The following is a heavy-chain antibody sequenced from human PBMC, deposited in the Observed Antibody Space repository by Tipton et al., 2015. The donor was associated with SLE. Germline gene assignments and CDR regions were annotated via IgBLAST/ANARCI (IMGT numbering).Heavy chain of an antibody. Sequence: TLSLTCTVSGGSINSYYWSWIRQPPGKGLEYIGYIDYSGSTNYNPSLKSRVTLSVDTSKNQFSLKLNSVTAADTAVYYCAGLRAWGMSYWGQGTQVTVSP. CDR3: AGLRAWGMSY. CDR2: IDYSGST. J-gene: IGHJ4*02. CDR1: GGSINSYY. D-gene: IGHD5-12*01. V-gene: IGHV4-59*01.